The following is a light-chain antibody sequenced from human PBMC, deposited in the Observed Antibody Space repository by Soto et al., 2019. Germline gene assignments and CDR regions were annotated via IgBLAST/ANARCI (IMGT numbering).Light chain of an antibody. CDR3: QQRSNWLLT. Sequence: EIVLTQSPATLSLSPVERATLSCRASQSVSSYLAWYQQKPGQAPRLLIYDASNRATGIPARFSGSGSGTDFTLTISSLEPEDFAVYYCQQRSNWLLTFGGGNKVEIK. CDR2: DAS. V-gene: IGKV3-11*01. CDR1: QSVSSY. J-gene: IGKJ4*01.